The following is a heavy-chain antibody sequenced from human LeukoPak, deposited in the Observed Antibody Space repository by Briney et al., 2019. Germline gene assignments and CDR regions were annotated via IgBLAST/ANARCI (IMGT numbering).Heavy chain of an antibody. CDR2: ISGSGGST. V-gene: IGHV3-23*01. CDR3: AKGLAAAASDSYGMDV. D-gene: IGHD6-13*01. J-gene: IGHJ6*02. Sequence: GGSLRLSCAASGFTFSTYAMSWVRQAPGKGLEWVSVISGSGGSTYYGDSVKGRFTISRDNSKNTLFLQMNSLRAEDTAVYYCAKGLAAAASDSYGMDVWGQGTTVTVSS. CDR1: GFTFSTYA.